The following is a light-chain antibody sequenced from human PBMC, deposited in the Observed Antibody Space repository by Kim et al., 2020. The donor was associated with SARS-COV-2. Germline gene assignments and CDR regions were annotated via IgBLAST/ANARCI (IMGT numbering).Light chain of an antibody. J-gene: IGKJ1*01. Sequence: EIVLTQSPGTLSLSPGERVTLSCRASEYVRGSYLAWYQQRPGQAPRLLIHDTSSRATGIPDRISGSGSATDFTLTISRLEPEDSAVYYCQQSGSTPPTFGQGTKVDIK. CDR1: EYVRGSY. CDR2: DTS. CDR3: QQSGSTPPT. V-gene: IGKV3-20*01.